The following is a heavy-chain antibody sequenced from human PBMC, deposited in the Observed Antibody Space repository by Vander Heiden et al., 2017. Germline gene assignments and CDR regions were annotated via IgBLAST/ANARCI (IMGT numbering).Heavy chain of an antibody. CDR2: ISSSGGTI. J-gene: IGHJ4*02. Sequence: QVQLVESGGGLVKPGGSLRLSCAASGFTFSDYYMSWIRQAPGKGLEWISYISSSGGTIHYADSVKGRFTISRDNAKNSLYLQMNSLRAEDTAVYYCARDTVDIYYFDYWGQGTLVTVSS. D-gene: IGHD3-9*01. V-gene: IGHV3-11*01. CDR3: ARDTVDIYYFDY. CDR1: GFTFSDYY.